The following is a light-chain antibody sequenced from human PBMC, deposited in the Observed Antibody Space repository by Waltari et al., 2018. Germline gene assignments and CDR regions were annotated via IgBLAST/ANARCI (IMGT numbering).Light chain of an antibody. CDR1: QSVSRT. J-gene: IGKJ1*01. CDR2: GAS. V-gene: IGKV3-20*01. CDR3: QHYVRLPAT. Sequence: SCRASQSVSRTLAWYQQKPGQAPRLLIYGASTRATGIPEMFSGGGSGTDFSLTINRLEPEDFAVYYCQHYVRLPATFGQGTKVEIK.